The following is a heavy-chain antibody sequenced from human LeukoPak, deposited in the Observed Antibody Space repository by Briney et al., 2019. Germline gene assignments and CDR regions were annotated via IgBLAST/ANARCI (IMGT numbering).Heavy chain of an antibody. CDR3: ARENSGSYREFDY. D-gene: IGHD1-26*01. CDR1: GHSISSGYY. V-gene: IGHV4-4*07. CDR2: IYTSGST. J-gene: IGHJ4*02. Sequence: PSETLSLTCTVSGHSISSGYYWGWIRQPPGKGLEWIGRIYTSGSTNYNASLKSRVSMSVDTSKNQFSLKLSSVTAADTAVFYCARENSGSYREFDYWGQGTLVTVSS.